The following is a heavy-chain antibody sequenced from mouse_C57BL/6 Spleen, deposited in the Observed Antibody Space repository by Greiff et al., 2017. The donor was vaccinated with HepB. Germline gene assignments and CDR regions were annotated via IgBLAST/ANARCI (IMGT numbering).Heavy chain of an antibody. CDR2: IYPGDGDT. Sequence: QVQLQQPGPELVKPGASVKISCKASGYAFSSSWMNWVKQRPGKGLEWIGRIYPGDGDTNYNGKFKGKATLTADKSSSTAYMQLSSLTSEDSAVYFCARSPQEDYVAWFAYWGQGTLVTVSA. V-gene: IGHV1-82*01. D-gene: IGHD2-4*01. J-gene: IGHJ3*01. CDR1: GYAFSSSW. CDR3: ARSPQEDYVAWFAY.